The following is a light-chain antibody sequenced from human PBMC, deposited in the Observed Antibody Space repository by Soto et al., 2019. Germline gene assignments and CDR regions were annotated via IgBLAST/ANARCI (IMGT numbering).Light chain of an antibody. V-gene: IGKV1-16*01. CDR2: DAS. CDR1: QDISNY. Sequence: DLQMTQSPSSLSASVGARITITCRASQDISNYLAWYQQKPGTAPNLLIHDASSLESGVPSRFIVIGSGTDFTLTISSLQPDDFATDYCQQYHSYWTFGQGTKVDNK. J-gene: IGKJ1*01. CDR3: QQYHSYWT.